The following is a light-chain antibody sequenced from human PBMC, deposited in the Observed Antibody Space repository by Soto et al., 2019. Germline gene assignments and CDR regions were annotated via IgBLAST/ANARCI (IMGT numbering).Light chain of an antibody. CDR3: QQYGSSPIT. CDR1: QSVSSNF. J-gene: IGKJ5*01. CDR2: GAS. V-gene: IGKV3-20*01. Sequence: EIVLTQSPGTLSLSPGEGATLSCRASQSVSSNFLAWYQQKPGQAPRLLIYGASSRATGIPDRFSGSGSETDFTLTISRLEPEDFAVYYCQQYGSSPITFGQGTRLEIK.